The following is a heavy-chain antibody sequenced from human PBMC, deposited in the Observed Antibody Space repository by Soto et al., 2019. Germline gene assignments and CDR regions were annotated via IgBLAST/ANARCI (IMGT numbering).Heavy chain of an antibody. Sequence: QVQLQESGPGLVKPSQTLSLTCTVSGGSISSDGYYWSWIRQYPGKGLEWIGYIYYSGTTYYNPSLKSPLTISGDTSKHQFSLKLSSVTAADTAVYYCARDMEGGYGWYFDLWGRGTLVTVSS. V-gene: IGHV4-31*01. CDR1: GGSISSDGYY. CDR2: IYYSGTT. J-gene: IGHJ2*01. D-gene: IGHD5-12*01. CDR3: ARDMEGGYGWYFDL.